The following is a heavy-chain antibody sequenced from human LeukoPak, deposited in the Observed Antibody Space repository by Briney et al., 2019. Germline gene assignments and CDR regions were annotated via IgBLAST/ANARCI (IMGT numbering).Heavy chain of an antibody. V-gene: IGHV3-66*01. CDR1: GFTFSSYA. D-gene: IGHD1-26*01. CDR3: ARDSGSYPY. CDR2: IYSGGST. Sequence: PGGSLRLSCAASGFTFSSYAMNWVRQAPGKGLEWVSVIYSGGSTYYADSVKGRFTISRDNSKNTLYLQMNSLRAEDTAVYYCARDSGSYPYWGQGTLVTVSS. J-gene: IGHJ4*02.